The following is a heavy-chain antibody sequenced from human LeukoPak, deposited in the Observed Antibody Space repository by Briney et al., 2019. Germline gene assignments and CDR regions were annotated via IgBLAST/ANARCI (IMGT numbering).Heavy chain of an antibody. J-gene: IGHJ4*02. CDR2: INPNSGGT. D-gene: IGHD4-23*01. CDR3: ARDLYGGTSATFDY. Sequence: ASVKVSFKSSGYTFTGYYMHWVRQAPGQGLEWMGWINPNSGGTHYAQKFQGRVTMTSVTSISTADMGLSRLGFDNTAVYYVARDLYGGTSATFDYWGRGTLVSVSS. V-gene: IGHV1-2*02. CDR1: GYTFTGYY.